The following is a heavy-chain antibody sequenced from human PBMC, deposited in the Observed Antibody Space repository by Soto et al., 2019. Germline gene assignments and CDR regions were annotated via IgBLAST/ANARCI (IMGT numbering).Heavy chain of an antibody. J-gene: IGHJ5*02. D-gene: IGHD2-15*01. CDR2: INHSGST. CDR3: ARESHLNKLPLHWFDP. CDR1: GGSFSGYY. Sequence: SETLSLTCAVYGGSFSGYYWSWIRQPPGKGLEWIGEINHSGSTNYNPSLKSRVTISVDTSKNQFSLKLSSVTAADTAVYYCARESHLNKLPLHWFDPWGQATLVTVSS. V-gene: IGHV4-34*01.